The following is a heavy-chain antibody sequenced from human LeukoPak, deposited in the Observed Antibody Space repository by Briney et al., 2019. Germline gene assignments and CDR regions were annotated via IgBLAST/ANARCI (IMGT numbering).Heavy chain of an antibody. CDR2: IYHSRRT. CDR3: ARGASKGGSGSAPTYYYYMDV. J-gene: IGHJ6*03. CDR1: GGSISSSNW. D-gene: IGHD3-3*01. Sequence: SETLSLTCAASGGSISSSNWWRWVRQPPGKGLEWIGEIYHSRRTNYNPSLKSRVTISVDKSKNQFSLKLSSVTAAGTAVYYCARGASKGGSGSAPTYYYYMDVWGKGTTVTVSS. V-gene: IGHV4-4*02.